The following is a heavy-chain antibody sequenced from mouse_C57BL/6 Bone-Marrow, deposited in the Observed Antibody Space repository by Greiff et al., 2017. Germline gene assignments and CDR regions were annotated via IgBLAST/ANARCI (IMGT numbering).Heavy chain of an antibody. J-gene: IGHJ2*01. D-gene: IGHD1-1*01. V-gene: IGHV1-64*01. CDR1: GYTFTSYW. CDR3: ASRDYGSSYFDY. Sequence: QVQLQQPGAELVKPGASVKLSCKASGYTFTSYWMHWVKQRPGQGLEWIGMIHPNSGSTNYNEKFKSKATLTVDKSSSTAYMQLSSLTSEDSAVYYCASRDYGSSYFDYWGQGSTLTVSS. CDR2: IHPNSGST.